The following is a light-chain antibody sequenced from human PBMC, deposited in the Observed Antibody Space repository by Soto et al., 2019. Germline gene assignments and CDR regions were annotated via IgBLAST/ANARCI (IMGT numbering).Light chain of an antibody. Sequence: EIVLTQSPGTLSLSPGERATLSCRTGQSVSGNYLIWYQQKPGQPPRLLISGVSSRATGIPDRFSGSGAGTDFTLTISRLEPEDFAVYYCQQFSAFGQGTKVELK. CDR2: GVS. CDR1: QSVSGNY. CDR3: QQFSA. J-gene: IGKJ1*01. V-gene: IGKV3-20*01.